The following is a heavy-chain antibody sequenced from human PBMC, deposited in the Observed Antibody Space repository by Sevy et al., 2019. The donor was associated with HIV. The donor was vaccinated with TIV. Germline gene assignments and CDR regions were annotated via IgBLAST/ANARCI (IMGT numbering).Heavy chain of an antibody. D-gene: IGHD3-16*01. CDR1: GDTFESYS. Sequence: ASVNVSCRASGDTFESYSINWVRQAPGQGLEWMGGIIPMYDTPNYAKKFRDRVTITADESTNTAFMELSSLRSDDTATYYCATDQSSGPVVNYALASWGHGTLVTVSS. CDR2: IIPMYDTP. V-gene: IGHV1-69*13. J-gene: IGHJ3*01. CDR3: ATDQSSGPVVNYALAS.